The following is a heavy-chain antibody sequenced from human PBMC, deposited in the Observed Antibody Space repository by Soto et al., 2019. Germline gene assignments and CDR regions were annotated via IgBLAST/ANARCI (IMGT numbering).Heavy chain of an antibody. CDR3: ARALAAAGHPNYYYGMDV. CDR2: INPNSGGT. V-gene: IGHV1-2*04. D-gene: IGHD6-13*01. CDR1: GYTFTGYY. Sequence: GASVKVSCKASGYTFTGYYMHWVRQAPGQGLEWMGWINPNSGGTNYAQKFQGWVTMTRDTSISTAYMELSRLRSDDTAVYYCARALAAAGHPNYYYGMDVWGQGTTVTVSS. J-gene: IGHJ6*02.